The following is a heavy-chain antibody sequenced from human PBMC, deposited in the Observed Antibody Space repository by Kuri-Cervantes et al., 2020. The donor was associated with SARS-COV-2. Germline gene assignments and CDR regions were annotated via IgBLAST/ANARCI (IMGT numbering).Heavy chain of an antibody. V-gene: IGHV4-39*01. D-gene: IGHD2-2*01. CDR2: IYYSGST. J-gene: IGHJ3*02. CDR3: ARRACSSTSCYRALRAFDI. Sequence: SETLSLTCTVSGGSISSGGYYWSWIRQPPGKGLEWIGSIYYSGSTYYNPSLKSRVTISVDTSKNQFSLKLSSVTAADTAVYYCARRACSSTSCYRALRAFDIWGQGTMVTVSS. CDR1: GGSISSGGYY.